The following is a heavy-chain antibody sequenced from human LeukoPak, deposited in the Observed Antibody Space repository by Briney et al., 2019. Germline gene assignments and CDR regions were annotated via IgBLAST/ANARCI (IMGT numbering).Heavy chain of an antibody. CDR2: IIPIFGTA. V-gene: IGHV1-69*05. CDR3: ATVAGSRYFDY. CDR1: GGTFSSYA. Sequence: GASVKVSCKASGGTFSSYAISWVRQAPGQGLEWMGGIIPIFGTANYAQKSQGRVTITTDESTSTAYMELSSLRSEDTAVYYCATVAGSRYFDYWGQGTLVTISS. D-gene: IGHD3-10*01. J-gene: IGHJ4*02.